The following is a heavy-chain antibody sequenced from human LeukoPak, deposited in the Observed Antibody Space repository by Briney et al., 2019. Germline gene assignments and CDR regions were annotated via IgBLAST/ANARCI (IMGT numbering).Heavy chain of an antibody. CDR2: ISGSSSST. J-gene: IGHJ4*02. V-gene: IGHV3-23*01. Sequence: GGSLRLSCAASGFTFSSYAMTWVRQAPGKGLQWVSTISGSSSSTYYADSVKGRFTISRDNSNNTLYLQMDSLRAKDTALYYCAKDRGGGLTTVTPSEYWGQGTLVTVSS. CDR1: GFTFSSYA. D-gene: IGHD4-17*01. CDR3: AKDRGGGLTTVTPSEY.